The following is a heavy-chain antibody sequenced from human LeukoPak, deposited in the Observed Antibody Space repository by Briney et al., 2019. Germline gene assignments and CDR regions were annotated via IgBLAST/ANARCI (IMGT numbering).Heavy chain of an antibody. D-gene: IGHD1-26*01. CDR3: ARGLVGATNAFDI. CDR2: ISGDSSGI. Sequence: PGGSLRLSCAVSGFTFSDYYMSWIRQAPGQGLEWVAYISGDSSGIYYADPVKGRFTISRDNAKNSMYLQMKSLSAGDTAVYYCARGLVGATNAFDIWGQGTMVTVSS. J-gene: IGHJ3*02. CDR1: GFTFSDYY. V-gene: IGHV3-11*01.